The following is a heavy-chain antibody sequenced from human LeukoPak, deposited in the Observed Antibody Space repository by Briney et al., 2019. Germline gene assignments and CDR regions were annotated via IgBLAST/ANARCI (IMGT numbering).Heavy chain of an antibody. CDR3: ARDVGTSGWYTFDY. J-gene: IGHJ4*02. D-gene: IGHD6-19*01. V-gene: IGHV4-39*01. CDR2: IYYSGST. CDR1: GGSISSSSYY. Sequence: SETLSLTCTVSGGSISSSSYYWGWIRQPPGKGLEWIGSIYYSGSTYYNPSLKSRVTISVDTSKNQFSLKLGSVTPEDTAVYYCARDVGTSGWYTFDYWGQGTLVTVSS.